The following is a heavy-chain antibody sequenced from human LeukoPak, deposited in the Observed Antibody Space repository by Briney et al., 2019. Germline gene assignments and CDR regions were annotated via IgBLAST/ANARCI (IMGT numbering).Heavy chain of an antibody. CDR1: GFTFSSYS. V-gene: IGHV3-48*01. Sequence: PGGSLRLSCAASGFTFSSYSMSWVRQAPGKGLAWLSYISSFGRTTYYADSVKGRFTVSRDNAKNSLFLQMNNLRAEDTAVYYCAKVQDYWSGTTIDHWGQGTLITVSS. CDR2: ISSFGRTT. CDR3: AKVQDYWSGTTIDH. D-gene: IGHD3-3*01. J-gene: IGHJ1*01.